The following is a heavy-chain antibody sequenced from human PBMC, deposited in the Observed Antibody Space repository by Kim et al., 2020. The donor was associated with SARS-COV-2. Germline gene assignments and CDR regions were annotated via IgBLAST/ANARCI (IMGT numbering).Heavy chain of an antibody. J-gene: IGHJ5*02. Sequence: KCQGRVTITADETTSTAYMGLSSLRSEDTAVYYCARGATVTTGWFDPWGQGTLVTVSS. D-gene: IGHD4-17*01. CDR3: ARGATVTTGWFDP. V-gene: IGHV1-69*01.